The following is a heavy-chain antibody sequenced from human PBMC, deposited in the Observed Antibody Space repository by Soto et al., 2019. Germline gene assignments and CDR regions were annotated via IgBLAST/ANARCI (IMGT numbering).Heavy chain of an antibody. V-gene: IGHV4-61*01. Sequence: SETLSLTCTVSGSSLSGGTNYWSWVRQYPGKEMEWIGNIYDRVSTKYNPSLKSRVTISQDTSSNQFSLTMNSVSASATAVYYCARDWGPYWFDSWGQGILVTVSS. J-gene: IGHJ5*01. D-gene: IGHD3-16*01. CDR1: GSSLSGGTNY. CDR2: IYDRVST. CDR3: ARDWGPYWFDS.